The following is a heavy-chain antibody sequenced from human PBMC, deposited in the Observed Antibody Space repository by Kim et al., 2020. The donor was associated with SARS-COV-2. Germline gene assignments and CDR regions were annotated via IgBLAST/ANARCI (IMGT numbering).Heavy chain of an antibody. D-gene: IGHD3-10*01. Sequence: LQGRVTMTTDTSTSTAYMELRSLRSDDTAVYYCAREPLWFGELPRGAFDYWGQGTLVTVSS. J-gene: IGHJ4*02. CDR3: AREPLWFGELPRGAFDY. V-gene: IGHV1-18*01.